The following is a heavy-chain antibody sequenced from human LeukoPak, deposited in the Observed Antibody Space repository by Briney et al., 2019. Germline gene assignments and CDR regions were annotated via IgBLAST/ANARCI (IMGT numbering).Heavy chain of an antibody. CDR1: GFTFSNYW. V-gene: IGHV3-74*01. D-gene: IGHD5-12*01. Sequence: GGSLRLSCAASGFTFSNYWMHWVRQAPGKGLVWVSRINSDGINTSYADSVKGRFTISRDNAKNSLYLQMNSLRAEDTAVYYCAREHSGYDFPGRDYYYMDVWGKGTTVTVSS. J-gene: IGHJ6*03. CDR3: AREHSGYDFPGRDYYYMDV. CDR2: INSDGINT.